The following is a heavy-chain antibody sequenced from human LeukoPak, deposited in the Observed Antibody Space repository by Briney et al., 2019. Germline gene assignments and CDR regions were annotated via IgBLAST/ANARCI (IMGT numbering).Heavy chain of an antibody. D-gene: IGHD5-12*01. J-gene: IGHJ4*02. CDR1: GSTFSSYA. Sequence: GGSLRLSCAASGSTFSSYAMSWVRQAPGKGLEWVSAISGSGGRTYYAYSVKGRFTISRDNSKNTLYLQMNSLRAEDTAVSYCAKFGGGRYSGYASSPPDYWGQGTLVTVSS. CDR2: ISGSGGRT. CDR3: AKFGGGRYSGYASSPPDY. V-gene: IGHV3-23*01.